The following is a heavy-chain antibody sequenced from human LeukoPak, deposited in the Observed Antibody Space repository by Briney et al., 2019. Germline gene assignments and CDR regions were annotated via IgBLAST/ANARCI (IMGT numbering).Heavy chain of an antibody. Sequence: GGSLRLSCAASGFTFSGSAMHWGRPAAGKGLEWVGRIRSKANSYATAYAASVKGRFTISRDDSKNTAYLQMNSLKTEDTAVYYCTRLEDTAMVYYYYYYMDVWGKGTTVTVSS. D-gene: IGHD5-18*01. CDR3: TRLEDTAMVYYYYYYMDV. CDR2: IRSKANSYAT. V-gene: IGHV3-73*01. J-gene: IGHJ6*03. CDR1: GFTFSGSA.